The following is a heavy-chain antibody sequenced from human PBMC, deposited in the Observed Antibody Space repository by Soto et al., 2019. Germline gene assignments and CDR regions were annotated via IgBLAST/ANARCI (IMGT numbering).Heavy chain of an antibody. CDR3: AGDFVVRGVIPIYYYYMDV. V-gene: IGHV3-33*01. CDR1: GFTFSDYG. CDR2: IWYDGGNK. D-gene: IGHD3-10*01. J-gene: IGHJ6*03. Sequence: GGSLRLSCAAAGFTFSDYGMHWVRQAPGKGLEWVAVIWYDGGNKYYADSVKGRFTISRDNSKNTLYLQMNSLRAEDTAVYYCAGDFVVRGVIPIYYYYMDVWGKGTTVTVSS.